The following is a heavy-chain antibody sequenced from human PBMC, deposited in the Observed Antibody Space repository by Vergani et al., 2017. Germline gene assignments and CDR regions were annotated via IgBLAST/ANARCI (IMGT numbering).Heavy chain of an antibody. J-gene: IGHJ3*02. D-gene: IGHD6-13*01. Sequence: QVQLQESGPGLVKPSETLSLTCTVSGGSISSSSYYWGWIRQPPGKGLEWIGSIYYSGSTYYNPSLKSRVTISVDTSKNQFSLKLSSVTAADTAVYYCARVLPRAAAGGEDAFDIWGQGTMVTVSS. CDR1: GGSISSSSYY. CDR2: IYYSGST. V-gene: IGHV4-39*01. CDR3: ARVLPRAAAGGEDAFDI.